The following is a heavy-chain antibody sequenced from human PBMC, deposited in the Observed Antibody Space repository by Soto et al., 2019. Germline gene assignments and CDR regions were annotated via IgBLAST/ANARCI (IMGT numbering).Heavy chain of an antibody. CDR2: ISYDGSNK. J-gene: IGHJ4*02. CDR3: ARGKAVAGSHFDY. Sequence: QVQLVESGGGVVQPGRSLRLSCAVSGFNFFNYAMHWVRHSPGKGLEWVAVISYDGSNKDYADSVRGRFTISRDNSKNTLYVQMSSLRAEDTAVYYCARGKAVAGSHFDYWGQRTMGTVSS. D-gene: IGHD6-19*01. CDR1: GFNFFNYA. V-gene: IGHV3-30-3*01.